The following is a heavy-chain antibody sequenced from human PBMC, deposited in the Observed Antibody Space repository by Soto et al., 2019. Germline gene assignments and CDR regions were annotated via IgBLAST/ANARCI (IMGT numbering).Heavy chain of an antibody. D-gene: IGHD5-12*01. CDR2: INHRGST. Sequence: QVRLQQWGAGLLKPSETLSLTCAVYGESFIGYYWTWIRQPPGKGLEWIGEINHRGSTNYNPSRTSRVTISIDTSKNQFSLKLTSVTAADTSVYYCARTDIVTTNGFDPWGQGTLVTVSS. V-gene: IGHV4-34*02. CDR1: GESFIGYY. CDR3: ARTDIVTTNGFDP. J-gene: IGHJ5*02.